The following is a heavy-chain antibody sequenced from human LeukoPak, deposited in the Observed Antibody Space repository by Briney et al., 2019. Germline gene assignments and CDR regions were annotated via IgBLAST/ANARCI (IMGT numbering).Heavy chain of an antibody. CDR2: INPNSGGA. CDR3: ARDPGYYYGMDV. Sequence: ASVKVSCKASGYTFTGYYMHWVRQAPGQGLEWMGWINPNSGGANYAQKFQGRVTMARDTSISTAYMEPSRLRSDDTAVYYCARDPGYYYGMDVWGQGTTVTVSS. J-gene: IGHJ6*02. CDR1: GYTFTGYY. V-gene: IGHV1-2*02.